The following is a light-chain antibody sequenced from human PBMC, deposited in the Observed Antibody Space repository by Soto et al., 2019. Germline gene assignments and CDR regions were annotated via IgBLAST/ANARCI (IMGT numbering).Light chain of an antibody. CDR2: DVS. Sequence: ALTQPASVSGSPGQSIAISCTGTSSDVGGYDYVSWYQQHPGKAPKLMIYDVSNRPSGVSSRFSGSKSGNTASLTISGLQAEDEADYYCNSYTSSSTYVFGTGTKLTVL. CDR1: SSDVGGYDY. V-gene: IGLV2-14*01. CDR3: NSYTSSSTYV. J-gene: IGLJ1*01.